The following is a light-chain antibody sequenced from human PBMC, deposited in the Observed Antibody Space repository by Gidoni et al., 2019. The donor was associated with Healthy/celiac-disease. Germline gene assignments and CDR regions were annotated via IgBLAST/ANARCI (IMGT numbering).Light chain of an antibody. CDR1: QSISSW. V-gene: IGKV1-5*01. CDR3: QQYNSYLFT. J-gene: IGKJ2*01. Sequence: DIQMTQSPSTLSASAGDRVTITCRASQSISSWLAWYQQKPGKAPQLLIYDASSLESGVPSRFSGSGSGTEFTLTISSLQPDDFATYYCQQYNSYLFTFGQGTKLEIK. CDR2: DAS.